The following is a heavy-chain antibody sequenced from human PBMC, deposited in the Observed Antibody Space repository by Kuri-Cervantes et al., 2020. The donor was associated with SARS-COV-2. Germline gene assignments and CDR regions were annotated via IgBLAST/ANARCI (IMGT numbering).Heavy chain of an antibody. CDR3: ARSEVGATTYLDY. CDR1: GYSFTSYW. CDR2: IYPGDSDT. D-gene: IGHD1-26*01. V-gene: IGHV5-51*01. Sequence: KVSCKGSGYSFTSYWIGWVRQMPRKGLEWMGIIYPGDSDTRYSPSFQGQVTISADKSISTAYLQWSSLKASDTAMYYCARSEVGATTYLDYWGQGTLVTVSS. J-gene: IGHJ4*02.